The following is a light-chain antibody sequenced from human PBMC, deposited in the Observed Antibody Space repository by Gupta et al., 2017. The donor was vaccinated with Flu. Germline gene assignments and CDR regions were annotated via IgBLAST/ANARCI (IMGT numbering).Light chain of an antibody. Sequence: QSVLTQPPSASGTPGQRVTISCSESGSNLGTNYVYWYHQLPGTAPKRLIYRNNQRPSGVPERFSGSKSGTSASLAISWLRSEDEADFYCASWDDSLSGWVFGGGTKLTVL. V-gene: IGLV1-47*01. CDR3: ASWDDSLSGWV. CDR2: RNN. CDR1: GSNLGTNY. J-gene: IGLJ3*02.